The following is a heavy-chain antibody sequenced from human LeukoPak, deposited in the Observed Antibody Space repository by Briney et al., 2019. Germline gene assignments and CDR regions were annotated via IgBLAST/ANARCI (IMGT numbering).Heavy chain of an antibody. J-gene: IGHJ4*02. Sequence: GESLKISCKASGYTFTNYWIGWVRQKPGKGLEWMGIIDPSNSETRYTPSVQGQVTISADKTLSTTYLQWSSLKASYTAIYYCVRQTAMGRSGDYWGQGTQVTVSS. D-gene: IGHD5-18*01. CDR3: VRQTAMGRSGDY. CDR1: GYTFTNYW. CDR2: IDPSNSET. V-gene: IGHV5-51*01.